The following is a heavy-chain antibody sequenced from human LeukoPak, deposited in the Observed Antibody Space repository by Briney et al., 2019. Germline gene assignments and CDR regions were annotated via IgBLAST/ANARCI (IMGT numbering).Heavy chain of an antibody. D-gene: IGHD3-22*01. Sequence: AASVKVSCKASGYTFTGYYMHWVRQAPGQGLEWMGWINPNSGGSNYAQKFQGRVTMTRDTSISTAYMELSRLRSDDTAVYYCARSLTMIVVALGYWGQGTLVTVSS. CDR1: GYTFTGYY. CDR3: ARSLTMIVVALGY. CDR2: INPNSGGS. V-gene: IGHV1-2*02. J-gene: IGHJ4*02.